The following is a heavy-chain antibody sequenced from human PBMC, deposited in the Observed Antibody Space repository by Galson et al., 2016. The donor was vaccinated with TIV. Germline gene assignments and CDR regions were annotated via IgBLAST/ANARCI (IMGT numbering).Heavy chain of an antibody. CDR3: ARSYYYGSGSGVDY. D-gene: IGHD3-10*01. V-gene: IGHV1-2*02. CDR1: GYTFTDYY. CDR2: INPNSGGT. Sequence: SVKVSCKASGYTFTDYYLHWVRQAPGQGLELIGWINPNSGGTKYTQKFQGRVTMTRDTSISTAYMELTRLTSDDTAVYYCARSYYYGSGSGVDYWGQGTLVTVSS. J-gene: IGHJ4*02.